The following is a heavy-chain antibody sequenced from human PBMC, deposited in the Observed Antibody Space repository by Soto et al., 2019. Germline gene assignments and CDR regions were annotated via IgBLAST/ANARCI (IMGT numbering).Heavy chain of an antibody. CDR2: ISGSGNTI. V-gene: IGHV3-11*01. J-gene: IGHJ5*02. CDR1: GFSFRDHY. CDR3: ARDRLPMVVVVMGWFDP. D-gene: IGHD3-22*01. Sequence: QVQLVESGGALVKPGGSLRLSCAASGFSFRDHYMSWIRQAPGKGLEWISYISGSGNTIYYTDSVKGRFIISRDNAKNSLFLQMNSLRADDTAVYYCARDRLPMVVVVMGWFDPWGQGTLVTVSS.